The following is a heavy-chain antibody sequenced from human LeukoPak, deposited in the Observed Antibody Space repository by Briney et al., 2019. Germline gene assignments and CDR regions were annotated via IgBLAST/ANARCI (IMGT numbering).Heavy chain of an antibody. CDR2: INPNSGGT. J-gene: IGHJ4*02. V-gene: IGHV1-2*02. D-gene: IGHD1-1*01. CDR3: ARDRNWNDEEFFDY. CDR1: GYTFTDYY. Sequence: ASVKVSCKASGYTFTDYYIHWVRQAPGQGLEWMGWINPNSGGTNYAQKFQGRVTMTRDTSISTAYMELSRLRSDDTAVYYCARDRNWNDEEFFDYWGQGTLVTVSS.